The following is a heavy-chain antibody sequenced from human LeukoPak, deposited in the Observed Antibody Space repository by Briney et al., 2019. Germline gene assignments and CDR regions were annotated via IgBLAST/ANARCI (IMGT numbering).Heavy chain of an antibody. CDR1: GYTFTRYS. D-gene: IGHD5-24*01. Sequence: ASVKVSCKASGYTFTRYSMHWVRQAPGQGLEWMGVINPSGGGTTYAQKFQGRVTMTRDTSTSTVYMELSSLRSEDTAVYYCARMEGDGNNYCYYGMDVWGQGTTVTVSS. J-gene: IGHJ6*02. CDR3: ARMEGDGNNYCYYGMDV. V-gene: IGHV1-46*01. CDR2: INPSGGGT.